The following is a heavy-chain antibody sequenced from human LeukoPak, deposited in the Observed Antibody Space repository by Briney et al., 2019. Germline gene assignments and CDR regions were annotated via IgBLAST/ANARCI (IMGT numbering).Heavy chain of an antibody. CDR3: ARGRVTTLYYFDY. CDR1: GFTFSDHC. D-gene: IGHD4-17*01. CDR2: TRNKANSYTT. J-gene: IGHJ4*02. Sequence: GGSLRLSCAASGFTFSDHCMDWVRQAPGKGLEWVGRTRNKANSYTTEYAASVKGRFTISRDDSKNSLYLQMNSLKTEDTAVYYCARGRVTTLYYFDYWGQGTLVTVST. V-gene: IGHV3-72*01.